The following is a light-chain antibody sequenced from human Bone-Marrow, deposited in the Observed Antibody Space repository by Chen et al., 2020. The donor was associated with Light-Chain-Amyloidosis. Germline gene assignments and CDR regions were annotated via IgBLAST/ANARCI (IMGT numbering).Light chain of an antibody. CDR2: EVS. J-gene: IGLJ3*02. Sequence: QSALTQPPSASGSPGQSVTISCTGASSDVGGYTFVSCYQQHPGKAPKLMIHEVSKRPSGVPDRFSGSKSGNTASLTVSGLQAEDEADYYCSSYLGNNNWVFGGGTKLTVL. CDR3: SSYLGNNNWV. CDR1: SSDVGGYTF. V-gene: IGLV2-8*01.